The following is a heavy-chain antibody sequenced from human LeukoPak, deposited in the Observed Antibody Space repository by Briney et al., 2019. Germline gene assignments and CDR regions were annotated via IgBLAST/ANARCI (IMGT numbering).Heavy chain of an antibody. J-gene: IGHJ4*02. CDR2: ISGSGGRT. D-gene: IGHD2-15*01. Sequence: GGSLRLSCAASGFTFSSYAMSWVRQAPGKGLEWVSAISGSGGRTYYADSVKGRFTLSRDNSKNTLYLQMNRLRAEDTAVYYCSGRYCSGGTCYHFYYWGQGTLVTVSS. V-gene: IGHV3-23*01. CDR3: SGRYCSGGTCYHFYY. CDR1: GFTFSSYA.